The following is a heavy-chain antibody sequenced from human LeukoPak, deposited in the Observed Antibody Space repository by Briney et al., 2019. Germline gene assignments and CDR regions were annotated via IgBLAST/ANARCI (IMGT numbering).Heavy chain of an antibody. CDR1: GGSISSSSYY. J-gene: IGHJ5*02. V-gene: IGHV4-39*07. D-gene: IGHD4-11*01. Sequence: SETLSLTCTVSGGSISSSSYYWGWIRQPPGKGLEWIGSISYSGSTYYNPSLKSRVTISVDTSKNQFSLKLSSVTAADTAVYYCARDKVDYSSYGGWFDPWGQGTLVTVSS. CDR2: ISYSGST. CDR3: ARDKVDYSSYGGWFDP.